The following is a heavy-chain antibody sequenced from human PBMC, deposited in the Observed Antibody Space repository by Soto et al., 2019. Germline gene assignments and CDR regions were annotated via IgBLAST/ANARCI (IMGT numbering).Heavy chain of an antibody. Sequence: ASVKVSCKASGYTFTSYGISWVRQAPGQGLAWMGWSSAYNGNTNYAQKLQGRVTMTTDTSTSTAYMELRSLGSDDTAVYYWARSSNYGSTPFYFDYWGQGTLVTVSS. J-gene: IGHJ4*02. V-gene: IGHV1-18*01. CDR1: GYTFTSYG. D-gene: IGHD3-22*01. CDR3: ARSSNYGSTPFYFDY. CDR2: SSAYNGNT.